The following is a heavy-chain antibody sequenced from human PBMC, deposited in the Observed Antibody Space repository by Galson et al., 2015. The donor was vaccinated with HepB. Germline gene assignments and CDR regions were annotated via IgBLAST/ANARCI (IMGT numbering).Heavy chain of an antibody. CDR2: INTNTGNP. CDR3: ARGRMRLVYFDRLSGKAFDY. D-gene: IGHD3-9*01. V-gene: IGHV7-4-1*02. J-gene: IGHJ4*02. CDR1: GYTFKSYI. Sequence: SVKVSCKASGYTFKSYILNWVRQAPGQGPEWMGWINTNTGNPTYAQDFTGRFVFSSDTSVSTAYLQISSLQAEDTAIYYCARGRMRLVYFDRLSGKAFDYWGQGTLVTVSS.